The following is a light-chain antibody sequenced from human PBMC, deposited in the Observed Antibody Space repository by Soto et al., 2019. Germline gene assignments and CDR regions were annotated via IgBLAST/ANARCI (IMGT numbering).Light chain of an antibody. J-gene: IGLJ2*01. Sequence: QPVLTQPPSASGTPGQRVTISCSGSSSNIGSNYVSWYQQLPGTAPKLLIYSNNQRPSGVPDRFSGSKSGTSASLAISGLRSEDEADYYCAAWDDSLSGLVFGGGTQLTVL. V-gene: IGLV1-47*02. CDR3: AAWDDSLSGLV. CDR2: SNN. CDR1: SSNIGSNY.